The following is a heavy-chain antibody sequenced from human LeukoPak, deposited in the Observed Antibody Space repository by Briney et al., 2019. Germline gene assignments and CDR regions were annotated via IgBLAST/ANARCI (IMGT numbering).Heavy chain of an antibody. J-gene: IGHJ4*02. D-gene: IGHD1-26*01. Sequence: ASVTVSCKASGYTFTDYYMHWVRHAPGQGLGWMGWIHTNSGGTNYAQKLQGRVTMTRDTSSSTAYMELSSLRSDDTAMYYCARSYSGFGYALHDYWGQGTLVTVSS. CDR2: IHTNSGGT. V-gene: IGHV1-2*02. CDR3: ARSYSGFGYALHDY. CDR1: GYTFTDYY.